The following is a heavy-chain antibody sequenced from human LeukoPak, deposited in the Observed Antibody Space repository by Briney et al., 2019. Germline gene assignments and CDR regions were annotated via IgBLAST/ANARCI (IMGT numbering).Heavy chain of an antibody. CDR2: IYPGDSDT. D-gene: IGHD3-22*01. Sequence: GESLKISCKGSGYSFTSYWIGWVRQMPGKGLEWMGIIYPGDSDTRYSPSFQGRVTISADKSISTAYLQWSSLKASDTAMYYCARLGGSYDSTRGGGMDVWGQGTTVTVSS. J-gene: IGHJ6*02. CDR1: GYSFTSYW. V-gene: IGHV5-51*01. CDR3: ARLGGSYDSTRGGGMDV.